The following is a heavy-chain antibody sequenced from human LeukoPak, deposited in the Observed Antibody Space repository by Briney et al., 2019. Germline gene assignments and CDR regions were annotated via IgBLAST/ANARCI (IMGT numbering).Heavy chain of an antibody. J-gene: IGHJ6*03. CDR1: GYTFTSYG. V-gene: IGHV1-18*01. Sequence: ASVKVSCKASGYTFTSYGISWVRQAPGQGLEWMGWISAYNGNTNYAQKLQGRVTMTTDTSTSTAYMELRSLRSDDTAVYYCARDREGVFRGDYYYMDVWGKGTTVTISS. CDR3: ARDREGVFRGDYYYMDV. CDR2: ISAYNGNT.